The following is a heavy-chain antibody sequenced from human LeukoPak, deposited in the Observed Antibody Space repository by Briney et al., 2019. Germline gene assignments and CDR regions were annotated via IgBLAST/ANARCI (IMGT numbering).Heavy chain of an antibody. CDR1: GFTVSSNY. V-gene: IGHV3-66*01. CDR2: IYSGGST. D-gene: IGHD5-12*01. Sequence: GGSLRLSCAASGFTVSSNYMSWVRQAPGKGLEWVSVIYSGGSTCYADSVKGRFTISRDNYKNTLYLQMNSLRAEDTAVYYCARSRLRLGYFDYWGQGTLVTVSS. CDR3: ARSRLRLGYFDY. J-gene: IGHJ4*02.